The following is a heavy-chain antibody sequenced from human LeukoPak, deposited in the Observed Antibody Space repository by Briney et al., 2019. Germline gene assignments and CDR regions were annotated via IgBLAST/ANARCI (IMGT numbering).Heavy chain of an antibody. CDR3: ARGDYYDSSGYLSLDY. D-gene: IGHD3-22*01. J-gene: IGHJ4*02. CDR2: INPSGGST. CDR1: GYTFTSYY. V-gene: IGHV1-46*01. Sequence: ASVKVSCKASGYTFTSYYMHWVRQAPGQGLEWMGIINPSGGSTSYAQKFQGRVTMTRDTSRSTVYMELSSLRSEDTAVYYCARGDYYDSSGYLSLDYWGQGTLVTVSS.